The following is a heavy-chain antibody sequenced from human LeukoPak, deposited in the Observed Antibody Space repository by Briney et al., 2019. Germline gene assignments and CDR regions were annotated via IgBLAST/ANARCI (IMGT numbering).Heavy chain of an antibody. CDR3: ARMPPFGYGDYGWFDP. Sequence: SETLSLTCAVYGGSFSGYYWSWIRQPPGKGLEWIGETNHSGSTNYNPSLKSRVTISVDTSKNQFSLKLRSGTAADTAVYYCARMPPFGYGDYGWFDPWGQGTLVTVSS. D-gene: IGHD4-17*01. J-gene: IGHJ5*02. V-gene: IGHV4-34*01. CDR2: TNHSGST. CDR1: GGSFSGYY.